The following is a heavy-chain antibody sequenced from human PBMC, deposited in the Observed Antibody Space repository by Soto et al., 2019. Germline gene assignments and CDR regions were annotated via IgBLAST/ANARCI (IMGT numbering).Heavy chain of an antibody. D-gene: IGHD3-10*01. CDR2: IYYSGST. J-gene: IGHJ6*02. V-gene: IGHV4-31*03. Sequence: TLSLTCTVSRVSISSCSYYWSWIRQLPGKGLEWIGYIYYSGSTYYNPSLKSRVTISVDTSKNQFSLKLNSVTAADTAVYYCATRTDYYYGSGSLGGMDVWGQGTTVT. CDR1: RVSISSCSYY. CDR3: ATRTDYYYGSGSLGGMDV.